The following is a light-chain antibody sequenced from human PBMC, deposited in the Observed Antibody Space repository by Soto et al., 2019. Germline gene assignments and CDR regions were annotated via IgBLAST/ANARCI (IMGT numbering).Light chain of an antibody. CDR3: QSYDSSLSAYV. CDR2: GNI. CDR1: SSNIGAGYD. Sequence: QSALAQPPSVSGAPGQKVAIAFTGSSSNIGAGYDLHWYQQLPGTAPKLLLYGNINRPSGVPDRFSGSKSGTSASLAITGLQAEDEADYYCQSYDSSLSAYVFGTGTKVTVL. V-gene: IGLV1-40*01. J-gene: IGLJ1*01.